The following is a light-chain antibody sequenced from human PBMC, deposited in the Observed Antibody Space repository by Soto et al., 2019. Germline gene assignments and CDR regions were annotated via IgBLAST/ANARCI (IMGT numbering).Light chain of an antibody. CDR3: AAWDDSLNGYV. J-gene: IGLJ1*01. Sequence: QSVLPQPPSASGTPGQRVTLSCSGSSSNIGSNTVNWYQQLPGTAPKLLIYSNNQRPSGVPDRFSGSKSGTSASLAISGLQSEDEADYYCAAWDDSLNGYVLGTGTKVTVL. V-gene: IGLV1-44*01. CDR2: SNN. CDR1: SSNIGSNT.